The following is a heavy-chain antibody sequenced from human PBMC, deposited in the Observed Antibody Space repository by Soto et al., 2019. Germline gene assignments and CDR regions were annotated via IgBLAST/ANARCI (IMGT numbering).Heavy chain of an antibody. V-gene: IGHV3-30*18. Sequence: PGGSLRLSCVASGFTFSSYGTHWVRQAPGKGLEWVAIISYDGSNTYYADSVKGRFTISRDNSKNTLYLQMNSLRAEDTSVYYCAKDLFYYYGSGSYYIPRDYYYGMDVWGQGTTVTVSS. CDR2: ISYDGSNT. CDR1: GFTFSSYG. J-gene: IGHJ6*02. CDR3: AKDLFYYYGSGSYYIPRDYYYGMDV. D-gene: IGHD3-10*01.